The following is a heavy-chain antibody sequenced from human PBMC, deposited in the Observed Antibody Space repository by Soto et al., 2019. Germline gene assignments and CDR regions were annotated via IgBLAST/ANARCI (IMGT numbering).Heavy chain of an antibody. Sequence: SETLSLTCTVSGGSISSGDYYWSWIRQPPGKGLEWIGYIYYSGSTYYNPSLKSRVTISVDTSKNQFSLKLSSVTAADTAVYYCAAGDYAIYYYYGMDVWGQGTTVTVSS. V-gene: IGHV4-30-4*01. D-gene: IGHD4-17*01. CDR2: IYYSGST. CDR1: GGSISSGDYY. CDR3: AAGDYAIYYYYGMDV. J-gene: IGHJ6*02.